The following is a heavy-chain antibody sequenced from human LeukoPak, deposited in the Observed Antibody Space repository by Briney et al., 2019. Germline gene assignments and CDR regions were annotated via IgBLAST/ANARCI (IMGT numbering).Heavy chain of an antibody. D-gene: IGHD6-13*01. CDR1: GGSISSYY. CDR3: ARRAAAKTYYYYYMDV. CDR2: IYTSGST. J-gene: IGHJ6*03. Sequence: PSETLSLTCTVSGGSISSYYWSWIRQPPGKGLEWIGYIYTSGSTNYNPSLKSRVTISVDTSKNQFSLKLSSVTAADTAAYYCARRAAAKTYYYYYMDVWGKGTTVTVSS. V-gene: IGHV4-4*09.